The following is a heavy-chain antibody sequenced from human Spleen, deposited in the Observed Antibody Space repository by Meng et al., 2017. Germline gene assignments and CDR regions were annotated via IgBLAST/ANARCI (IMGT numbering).Heavy chain of an antibody. D-gene: IGHD7-27*01. J-gene: IGHJ4*02. V-gene: IGHV4-34*09. Sequence: LRLSCAVYGGSFSGYYWSWIRQPPGKGLEWIGEINHSGSTNYNPSLKSRVTISVDTSKNQFSLKLSSVTAADTAVYYCARDTQLGIKDYWGQGTLVTVSS. CDR2: INHSGST. CDR1: GGSFSGYY. CDR3: ARDTQLGIKDY.